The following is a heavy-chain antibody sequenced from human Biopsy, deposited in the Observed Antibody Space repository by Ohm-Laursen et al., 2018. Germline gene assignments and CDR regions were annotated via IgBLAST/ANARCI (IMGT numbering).Heavy chain of an antibody. Sequence: SLRLSCTASGITFNSDWMSWVRQAPGKGLEWVANINQDGSEKYYVDSVKGRFTISRDNAKDSLDLQMSRLRVEDTALYYCASAHQYCSATTCNGGSDFWGQGTLVTVSS. CDR1: GITFNSDW. CDR2: INQDGSEK. CDR3: ASAHQYCSATTCNGGSDF. J-gene: IGHJ4*02. V-gene: IGHV3-7*01. D-gene: IGHD2-15*01.